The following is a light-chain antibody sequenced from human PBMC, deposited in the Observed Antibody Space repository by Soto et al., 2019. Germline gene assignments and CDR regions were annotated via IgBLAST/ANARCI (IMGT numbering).Light chain of an antibody. CDR1: SSDVGGYKF. CDR2: DVT. Sequence: QPALTQPASLSGSPGQSITISCTGTSSDVGGYKFVSWYQQHPGKAPKLMIYDVTNRPSGVSNRFSGSKSGNTASLTISGLQAEDEADYYCSSYTSSNTYVFGTGTKVTVL. V-gene: IGLV2-14*01. J-gene: IGLJ1*01. CDR3: SSYTSSNTYV.